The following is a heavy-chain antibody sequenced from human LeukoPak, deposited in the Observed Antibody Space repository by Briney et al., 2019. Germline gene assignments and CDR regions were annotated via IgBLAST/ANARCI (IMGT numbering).Heavy chain of an antibody. CDR2: ISSNGGST. J-gene: IGHJ3*02. D-gene: IGHD1-26*01. V-gene: IGHV3-64*01. CDR3: AKVSGSYYLPDAFDI. Sequence: GGSLRLSCAASGFTFSSYAMHWVRQAPGKGLEYVSAISSNGGSTYYANSVKGRFTISRDNSKNTLYLQMNSLRAEDTAVYYCAKVSGSYYLPDAFDIWGQGTMVTVSS. CDR1: GFTFSSYA.